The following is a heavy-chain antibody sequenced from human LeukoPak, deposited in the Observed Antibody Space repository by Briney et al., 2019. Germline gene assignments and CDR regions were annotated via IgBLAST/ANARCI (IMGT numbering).Heavy chain of an antibody. CDR1: GGSISSSSYY. CDR2: IYYSGST. V-gene: IGHV4-39*07. D-gene: IGHD5-24*01. CDR3: ARDHLEMMNY. Sequence: PSETLSLTCTVSGGSISSSSYYWGWIRQPPGKGLEWIGGIYYSGSTYYNPSLKSRVTISVDTSKNQFSLKLSSVTAADTAVYYCARDHLEMMNYWGQGTLVTVSS. J-gene: IGHJ4*02.